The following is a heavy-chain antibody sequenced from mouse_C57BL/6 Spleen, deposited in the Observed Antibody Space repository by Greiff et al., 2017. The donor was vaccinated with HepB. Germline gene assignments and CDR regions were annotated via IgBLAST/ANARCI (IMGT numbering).Heavy chain of an antibody. J-gene: IGHJ3*01. D-gene: IGHD2-4*01. Sequence: VKLMESGAELMKPGASVKLSCKATGYTFTGYWIEWVKQRPGHGLEWIGEILPGSGSTNYNEKFKGKATFTADTSSNTAYMQLSSLTTEDSAIYYCARPPSIYDYDAWFAYWGQGTLVTVSA. CDR3: ARPPSIYDYDAWFAY. CDR2: ILPGSGST. V-gene: IGHV1-9*01. CDR1: GYTFTGYW.